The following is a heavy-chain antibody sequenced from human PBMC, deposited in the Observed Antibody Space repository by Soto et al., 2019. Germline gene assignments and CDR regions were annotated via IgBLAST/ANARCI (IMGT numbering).Heavy chain of an antibody. D-gene: IGHD5-18*01. CDR3: ARGAADTAMVDS. V-gene: IGHV4-59*01. J-gene: IGHJ4*02. CDR1: GGSIRSYY. CDR2: IFYSGST. Sequence: SETLSLTCTVSGGSIRSYYWTWIRQPPGKGLEWLGYIFYSGSTFYNPSLKSRVTISIHTSKSQFSLQLTSVTAADTAVYYCARGAADTAMVDSWGQGTLVTVST.